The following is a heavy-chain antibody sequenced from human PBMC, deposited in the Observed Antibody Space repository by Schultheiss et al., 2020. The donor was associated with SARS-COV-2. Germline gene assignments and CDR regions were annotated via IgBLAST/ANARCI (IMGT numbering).Heavy chain of an antibody. CDR3: ARGRETFDD. CDR1: GFTVSSNY. D-gene: IGHD1-26*01. Sequence: GGSLRLSCAASGFTVSSNYMSWVRQAPGKGLEWVSVISGSGGSTYYADSVKGRFTISRDNSKNILYLEMNSLRVEDTAIYYCARGRETFDDWGQGTLVTVSS. CDR2: ISGSGGST. V-gene: IGHV3-66*01. J-gene: IGHJ4*02.